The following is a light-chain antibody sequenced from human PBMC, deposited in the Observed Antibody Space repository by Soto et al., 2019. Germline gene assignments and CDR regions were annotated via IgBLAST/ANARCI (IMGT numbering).Light chain of an antibody. CDR2: QTS. CDR3: QQYDNWPPFT. V-gene: IGKV3D-11*03. Sequence: EIVLTQSPATGSSFPFGIVSLCWMASQYINTRLAWYQHRPGQAPRLLIYQTSIRAAGIPARFSASGTGTDFTLTITSLQSEDFAVYYCQQYDNWPPFTFGQGTRLEI. J-gene: IGKJ5*01. CDR1: QYINTR.